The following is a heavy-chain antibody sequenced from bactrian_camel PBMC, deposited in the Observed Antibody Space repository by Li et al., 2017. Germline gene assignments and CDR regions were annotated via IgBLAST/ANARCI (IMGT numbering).Heavy chain of an antibody. J-gene: IGHJ4*01. CDR1: GFSFVTSH. Sequence: VQLVESGGGLVQPGGSLTLSCEASGFSFVTSHMSWVRQAPGKGLEWVSRINGGGGTTYYANSVKGRFTISRDSAKNTLYLQMNSLKTEDTAVYYCATDVGNWYRDWGQGTQVTVS. D-gene: IGHD6*01. CDR2: INGGGGTT. CDR3: ATDVGNWYRD. V-gene: IGHV3S40*01.